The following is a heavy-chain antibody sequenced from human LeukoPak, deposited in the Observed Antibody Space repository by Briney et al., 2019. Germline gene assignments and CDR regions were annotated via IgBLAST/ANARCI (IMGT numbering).Heavy chain of an antibody. D-gene: IGHD4-17*01. Sequence: GGSLRLSCAASGFTFSSYSMNWVRQAPGKGLEWASSISSSSSYIYYADSVKGRFTISRDNAKNSLYLQMNSLRAEDTAVYYCARDPRSTVTTRYYYYYMDVWGKGTTVTVSS. CDR3: ARDPRSTVTTRYYYYYMDV. CDR1: GFTFSSYS. CDR2: ISSSSSYI. J-gene: IGHJ6*03. V-gene: IGHV3-21*01.